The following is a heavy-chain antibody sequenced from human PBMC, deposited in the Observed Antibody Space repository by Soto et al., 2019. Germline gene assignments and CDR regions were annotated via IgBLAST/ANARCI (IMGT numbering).Heavy chain of an antibody. J-gene: IGHJ6*02. CDR1: GGTFSSYA. Sequence: QVQPVQSGAAVKKPGSSVKVSCKASGGTFSSYAISWVRQAPGQGLEWMGGIIPISHTTNYAQKFQGKVTRTADESTSTAYMELSRLRSEDTAVYYCARSQGSSTSLEIYYYYYYGMDVWGQGTTVTVSS. CDR2: IIPISHTT. D-gene: IGHD2-2*01. V-gene: IGHV1-69*01. CDR3: ARSQGSSTSLEIYYYYYYGMDV.